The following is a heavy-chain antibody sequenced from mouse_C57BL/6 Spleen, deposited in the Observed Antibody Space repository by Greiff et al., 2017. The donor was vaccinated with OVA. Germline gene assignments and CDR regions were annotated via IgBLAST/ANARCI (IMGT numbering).Heavy chain of an antibody. J-gene: IGHJ2*01. D-gene: IGHD1-1*01. CDR2: IRNKANNHAT. Sequence: EVQLVESGGGLVQPGGSMKLSCAASGFTFSDAWMDWVRQSPEKGLEWVAEIRNKANNHATYYAESVKGRFTISRDDSKSSVYLQMNSLRAEDTGIYYCTRPGSSHYFDYWGQGTTLTVSS. CDR1: GFTFSDAW. CDR3: TRPGSSHYFDY. V-gene: IGHV6-6*01.